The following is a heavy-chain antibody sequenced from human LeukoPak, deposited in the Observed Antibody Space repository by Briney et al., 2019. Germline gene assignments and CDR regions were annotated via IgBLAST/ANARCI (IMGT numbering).Heavy chain of an antibody. CDR3: TRDHDDYGDYLDCYYCHGMYD. V-gene: IGHV3-49*04. J-gene: IGHJ6*02. CDR1: GFTFSDYA. CDR2: IRSKAYGGTT. Sequence: SLTLTCTASGFTFSDYALSWVRQAPGKGLEWVGFIRSKAYGGTTEYAASVKGRFTISRDDSKTIAYLQMNSLKTEDTAVYYCTRDHDDYGDYLDCYYCHGMYDWGQGGTVTVSS. D-gene: IGHD4-17*01.